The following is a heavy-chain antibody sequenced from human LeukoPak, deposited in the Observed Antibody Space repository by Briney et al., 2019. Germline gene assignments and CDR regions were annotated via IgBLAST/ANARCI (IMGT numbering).Heavy chain of an antibody. D-gene: IGHD3-10*01. V-gene: IGHV3-30*04. CDR3: ARDPNTMVRGVRDYYYYYGMDV. J-gene: IGHJ6*02. CDR1: GFTFSSYA. CDR2: ISYDGSNK. Sequence: GGSLRLSCAASGFTFSSYAMHWVRQAPGKGLEWVAVISYDGSNKYYADSVKGRFTISRDNSKNTLYLQMNSLRAEDTAVYYCARDPNTMVRGVRDYYYYYGMDVWGQGTTVTVSS.